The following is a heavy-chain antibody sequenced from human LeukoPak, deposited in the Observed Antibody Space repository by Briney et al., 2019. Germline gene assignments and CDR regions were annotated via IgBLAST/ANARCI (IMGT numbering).Heavy chain of an antibody. V-gene: IGHV4-61*01. CDR1: GGSVSSGSYY. Sequence: SETLSLTCTVSGGSVSSGSYYWSWIRQPPGKGLEWIGYIYYSGSTNYNPSLKGRVTISVDTSKNQFSLKLSSVTAADTAVYYCARYRPLYFDYWGQGTLVTVSS. CDR3: ARYRPLYFDY. J-gene: IGHJ4*02. CDR2: IYYSGST.